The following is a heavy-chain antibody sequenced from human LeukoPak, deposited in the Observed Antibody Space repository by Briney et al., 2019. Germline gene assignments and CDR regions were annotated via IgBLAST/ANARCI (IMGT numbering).Heavy chain of an antibody. CDR1: GYTFTSYW. V-gene: IGHV5-51*01. Sequence: GESLKISCKGSGYTFTSYWIGWVRQMPGKGLEWMGIIYPGDSDTRYSPSFQGQVTISADESINTAYLQWSSLKASDTAMYYCARPYSYDSSGYFYYSGQGTLVTVCS. CDR2: IYPGDSDT. D-gene: IGHD3-22*01. CDR3: ARPYSYDSSGYFYY. J-gene: IGHJ4*02.